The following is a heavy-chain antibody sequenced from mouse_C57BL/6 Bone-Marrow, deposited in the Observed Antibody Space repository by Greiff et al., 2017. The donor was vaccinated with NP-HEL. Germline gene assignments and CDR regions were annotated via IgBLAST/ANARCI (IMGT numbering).Heavy chain of an antibody. D-gene: IGHD1-1*01. CDR1: GFTFSSYA. V-gene: IGHV5-4*01. CDR2: ISDGGSYT. J-gene: IGHJ3*01. Sequence: VKLVESGGGLVKPGGSLKLSCAASGFTFSSYAMSWVRQTPEKRLEWVATISDGGSYTCYPDNVKGRFTISRDNAKNNLYLQMSHLKSEDTAMYYCARDRYYGSSYTWFAYWGQGTLVTVSA. CDR3: ARDRYYGSSYTWFAY.